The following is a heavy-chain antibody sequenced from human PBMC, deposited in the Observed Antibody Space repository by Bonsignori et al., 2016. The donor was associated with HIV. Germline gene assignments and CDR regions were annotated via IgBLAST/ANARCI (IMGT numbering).Heavy chain of an antibody. D-gene: IGHD1-26*01. CDR2: IYYSGST. CDR1: GGSISSYY. CDR3: AREQGRGLYYFDY. V-gene: IGHV4-59*01. Sequence: SETLSLTCTVSGGSISSYYWSWIRQPPGKGLEWIGYIYYSGSTNYNPSLKSRVTISVDTSKNQFSLKLSSVTAADTAVYYCAREQGRGLYYFDYWGQGTLVTVSS. J-gene: IGHJ4*02.